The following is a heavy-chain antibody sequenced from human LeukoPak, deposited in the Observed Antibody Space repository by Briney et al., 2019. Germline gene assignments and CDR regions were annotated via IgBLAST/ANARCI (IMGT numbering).Heavy chain of an antibody. CDR2: INPNSGGT. CDR3: ASLDYGDYEDDAFDI. Sequence: GASVKVSCKASGYTFTGYYMHWVRQAPGQGLEWMGWINPNSGGTNYAQKFQGRVTMTRDTSISTAYMELSRLRSDDTAVYYCASLDYGDYEDDAFDIWGQGTMVTVSS. CDR1: GYTFTGYY. V-gene: IGHV1-2*02. J-gene: IGHJ3*02. D-gene: IGHD4-17*01.